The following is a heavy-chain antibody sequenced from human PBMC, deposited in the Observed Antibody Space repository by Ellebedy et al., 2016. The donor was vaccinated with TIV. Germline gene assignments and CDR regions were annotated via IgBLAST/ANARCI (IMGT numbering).Heavy chain of an antibody. Sequence: GESLKISCAASGFTFSSYAMSWVRQAPGKGLEWVSAISGSGGSTYYADSVKGRFTISRDNSKNTLYLQMNNLKTEDTAVYYCTSSYSGGWFGGYWGQGTLVTVSS. J-gene: IGHJ4*02. V-gene: IGHV3-23*01. CDR3: TSSYSGGWFGGY. CDR2: ISGSGGST. D-gene: IGHD6-19*01. CDR1: GFTFSSYA.